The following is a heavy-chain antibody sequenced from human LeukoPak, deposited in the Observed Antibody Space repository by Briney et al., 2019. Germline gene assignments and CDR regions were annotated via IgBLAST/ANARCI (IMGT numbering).Heavy chain of an antibody. CDR1: GFSFSDAW. Sequence: GSLRLSCAASGFSFSDAWMTWVRQPPGKGLEWIGYIYYSGSTNYNPSLRSRVTISVDTSKNQFSLKLSSVTAADTAVYYCARDKVENTAMDDLLGHRGDYYYMDVWGKGTTVTISS. D-gene: IGHD5-18*01. CDR2: IYYSGST. J-gene: IGHJ6*03. CDR3: ARDKVENTAMDDLLGHRGDYYYMDV. V-gene: IGHV4-59*01.